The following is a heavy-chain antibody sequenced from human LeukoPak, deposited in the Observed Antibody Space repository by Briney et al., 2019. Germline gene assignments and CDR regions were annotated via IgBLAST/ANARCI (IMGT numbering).Heavy chain of an antibody. CDR1: GFTVDSNY. D-gene: IGHD2-15*01. V-gene: IGHV3-53*01. Sequence: PGGSLRLSCAASGFTVDSNYLSWVRQAPGKGLEWVSTIYTGGNTYYADSVKGRFTISRDNSNNTLYLQMNSLRAEDTAVYYCAKTRGGPTSPDDYWGQGTLVTVSS. CDR3: AKTRGGPTSPDDY. J-gene: IGHJ4*02. CDR2: IYTGGNT.